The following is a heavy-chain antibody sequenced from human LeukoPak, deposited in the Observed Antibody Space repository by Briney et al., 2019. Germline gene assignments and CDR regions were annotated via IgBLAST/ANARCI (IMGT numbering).Heavy chain of an antibody. CDR2: IGGSGGST. Sequence: PGGSLRLSCAASGFTFSSYSMNWVRQAPGKGLEWVSSIGGSGGSTYYADSVKGRFTISRDNSKNTLYLQMNNLRAEDTAVYYCAKGGYTAMVPLDPWGQGTLVTVSS. D-gene: IGHD5-18*01. CDR1: GFTFSSYS. J-gene: IGHJ5*02. V-gene: IGHV3-23*01. CDR3: AKGGYTAMVPLDP.